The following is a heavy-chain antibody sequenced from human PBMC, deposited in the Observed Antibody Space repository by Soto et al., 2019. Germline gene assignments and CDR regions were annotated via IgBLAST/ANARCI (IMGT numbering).Heavy chain of an antibody. D-gene: IGHD6-13*01. CDR1: GFTFSSYA. J-gene: IGHJ4*01. CDR2: ISGSGGST. Sequence: PGGSLRLSCAASGFTFSSYAMSWVRQAPGKGLEWVSAISGSGGSTYYADSVKGRFTISRDNSKNTLYLQMNSLRAEDTAVYYCVRQGWDIAPVATSLFFDYSGHGTLLTVSS. V-gene: IGHV3-23*01. CDR3: VRQGWDIAPVATSLFFDY.